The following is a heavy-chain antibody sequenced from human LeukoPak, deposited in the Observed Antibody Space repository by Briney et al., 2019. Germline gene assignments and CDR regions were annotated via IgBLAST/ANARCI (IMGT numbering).Heavy chain of an antibody. V-gene: IGHV1-2*02. J-gene: IGHJ6*02. D-gene: IGHD2-2*01. CDR1: GYTFTDYY. CDR2: INTNSGGT. Sequence: ASVKVSCKASGYTFTDYYMQWVRQAPGQGLEWMGWINTNSGGTNYAQKFQGRVTMTRDTSISTAYMDLTRLRSDDTAVYYCARDHCTSSGCYEDYYYGLDVWGQGTTVTVSS. CDR3: ARDHCTSSGCYEDYYYGLDV.